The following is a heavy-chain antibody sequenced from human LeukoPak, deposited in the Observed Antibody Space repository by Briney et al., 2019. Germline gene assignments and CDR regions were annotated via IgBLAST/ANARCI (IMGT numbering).Heavy chain of an antibody. J-gene: IGHJ4*02. V-gene: IGHV4-34*01. Sequence: SETLSLTCVVNGGSFSAYYCSWIRQSPGKGLEWIGEINHSGSTNYNPSLKSRVTISGDTSKNQFSLKLNSVTAADTAVYYCARGLWGSSTTTYYFDSWGQGTLVTVSS. CDR1: GGSFSAYY. CDR2: INHSGST. CDR3: ARGLWGSSTTTYYFDS. D-gene: IGHD3-16*01.